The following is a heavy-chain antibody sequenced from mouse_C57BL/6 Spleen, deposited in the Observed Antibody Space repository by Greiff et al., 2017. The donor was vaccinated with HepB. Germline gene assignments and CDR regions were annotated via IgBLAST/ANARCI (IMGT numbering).Heavy chain of an antibody. Sequence: VQLKESGGGLVKPGGSLKLSCAASGFTFSSYAMSWVRQTPEKRLEWVATISDGGSYTYYPDNVKGRFTISRDNAKNNLYLQMSHLKSEDTAMYYCARVKGSNYDAMDYWGQGTSVTVSS. D-gene: IGHD2-5*01. CDR1: GFTFSSYA. J-gene: IGHJ4*01. CDR3: ARVKGSNYDAMDY. CDR2: ISDGGSYT. V-gene: IGHV5-4*01.